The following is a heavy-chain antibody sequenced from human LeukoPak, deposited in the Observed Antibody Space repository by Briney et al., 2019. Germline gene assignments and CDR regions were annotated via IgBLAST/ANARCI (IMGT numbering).Heavy chain of an antibody. D-gene: IGHD3-10*01. Sequence: GGSLRLSCAASGFTFSTYAMNWVRQAPGKGLEWVSGISGSSASTYYADSVKGRFTISRDNSKNTLYVQMNSLRAEDTAVYYCAVGSYYFDYWGQGTLVTVSS. CDR1: GFTFSTYA. CDR2: ISGSSAST. V-gene: IGHV3-23*01. CDR3: AVGSYYFDY. J-gene: IGHJ4*02.